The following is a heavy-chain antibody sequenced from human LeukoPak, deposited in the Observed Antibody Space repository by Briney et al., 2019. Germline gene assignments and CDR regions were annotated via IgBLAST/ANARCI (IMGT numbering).Heavy chain of an antibody. CDR1: GGSISSSSYY. CDR2: IYYSGST. Sequence: PSETLSLTCTVSGGSISSSSYYWGWMRQPPGKGLEWIGSIYYSGSTYYNPSLKSRVTISVDTSKNQFSLKLSSVTAADTAVYYCARDRTYYYDSSGYLNWGQGTLVTVSS. D-gene: IGHD3-22*01. CDR3: ARDRTYYYDSSGYLN. J-gene: IGHJ4*02. V-gene: IGHV4-39*07.